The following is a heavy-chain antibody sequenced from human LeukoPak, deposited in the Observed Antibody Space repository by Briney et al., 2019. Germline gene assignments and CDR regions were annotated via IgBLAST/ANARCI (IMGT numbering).Heavy chain of an antibody. D-gene: IGHD1-26*01. CDR3: AKGGKWDVTPFDY. Sequence: PGRSLRLSCAASGFTFDDYAMHWVRQAPGKGLEWVSGISWKSGNIGYADSVKGRFTISRDNSKNTLYLQVNSLRAEDTAVYYCAKGGKWDVTPFDYWGQGTLVTVSS. CDR2: ISWKSGNI. J-gene: IGHJ4*02. CDR1: GFTFDDYA. V-gene: IGHV3-9*01.